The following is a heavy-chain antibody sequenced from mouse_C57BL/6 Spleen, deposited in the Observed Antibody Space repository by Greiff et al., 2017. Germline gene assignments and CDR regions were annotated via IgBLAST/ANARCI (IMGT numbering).Heavy chain of an antibody. J-gene: IGHJ3*01. D-gene: IGHD2-5*01. V-gene: IGHV1-64*01. CDR2: IHPNSGST. CDR3: ARYSNYSFFAY. CDR1: GYTFTSYW. Sequence: QVQLQQPGAELVKPGASVKLSCKASGYTFTSYWMHWVKQRPGQGLEWIGMIHPNSGSTNYNEKFKSKATLTVDKSSSTAYMQLSSLTSDDSAVYYCARYSNYSFFAYWGQGTLVTVSA.